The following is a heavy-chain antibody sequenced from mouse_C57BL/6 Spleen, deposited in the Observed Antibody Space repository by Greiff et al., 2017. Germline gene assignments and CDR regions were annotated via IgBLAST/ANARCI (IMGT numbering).Heavy chain of an antibody. CDR3: ARDGSSLWYFDV. V-gene: IGHV1-69*01. Sequence: VQLQQPGAELVMPGASVKLSCKASGYTFTSYWMHWVKQRPGQGLEWIGEIDPSDSYTNYNQKFKGKSTLTVDKSSSTAYMQLSSLTSEDSAVYYCARDGSSLWYFDVWGTGTTVTVSS. D-gene: IGHD1-1*01. CDR1: GYTFTSYW. J-gene: IGHJ1*03. CDR2: IDPSDSYT.